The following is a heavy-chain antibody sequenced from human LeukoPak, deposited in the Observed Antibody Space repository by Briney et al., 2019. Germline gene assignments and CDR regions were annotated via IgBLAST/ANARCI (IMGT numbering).Heavy chain of an antibody. CDR1: GGSFSGYY. V-gene: IGHV4-34*01. Sequence: SETLSLTCAVYGGSFSGYYWSWIRQPPGKGLEWIGEINHSGSTNYNPSLKSRVTISVDTSKNQFSLKLSSVTAADTAVYYCARGRWFGELLPYYYYYGMDVWGQGTTVTVSS. J-gene: IGHJ6*02. D-gene: IGHD3-10*01. CDR2: INHSGST. CDR3: ARGRWFGELLPYYYYYGMDV.